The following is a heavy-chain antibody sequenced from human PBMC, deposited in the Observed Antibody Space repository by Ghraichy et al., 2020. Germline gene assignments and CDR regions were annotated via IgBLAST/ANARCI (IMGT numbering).Heavy chain of an antibody. CDR2: INPSGGST. Sequence: ASVKVSCKASGYTFTSYYMHWVRQAPGQGLEWMGIINPSGGSTSYAQKFQGRVTMTRDTSTSTVYMELSSLRSEDTAVYYCARDLPWDPVYSSSSGAFDIWGQGTMVTVSS. CDR1: GYTFTSYY. J-gene: IGHJ3*02. V-gene: IGHV1-46*01. CDR3: ARDLPWDPVYSSSSGAFDI. D-gene: IGHD6-6*01.